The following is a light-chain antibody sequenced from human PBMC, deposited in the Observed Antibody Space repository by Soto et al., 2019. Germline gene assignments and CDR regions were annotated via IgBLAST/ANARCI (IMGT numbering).Light chain of an antibody. V-gene: IGKV1-8*01. J-gene: IGKJ1*01. Sequence: IRMTQSPSSLSASTGDRVTITCRASQGISSYLAWYQQKPGKAPKLLIYAASTLQSGVPSRFSGSGSGTDFTLTISSLQPEDFATYYCQKYNSAPQTFGQVTNVDIK. CDR3: QKYNSAPQT. CDR2: AAS. CDR1: QGISSY.